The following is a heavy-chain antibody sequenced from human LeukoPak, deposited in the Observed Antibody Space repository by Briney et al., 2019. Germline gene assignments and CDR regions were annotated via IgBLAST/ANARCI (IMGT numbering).Heavy chain of an antibody. CDR1: GGTFSSYA. J-gene: IGHJ6*02. CDR2: IIPIFGTA. D-gene: IGHD2-2*02. V-gene: IGHV1-69*05. Sequence: ASVKVSCKASGGTFSSYAISWVRQAPGQGLEWMGGIIPIFGTANYAQKFQGRVTVTRDTSTNTVYLELSSLRSEDTAVYFCARDQTDCSSTSCYNFRYGMDVWGQGTTVTVSS. CDR3: ARDQTDCSSTSCYNFRYGMDV.